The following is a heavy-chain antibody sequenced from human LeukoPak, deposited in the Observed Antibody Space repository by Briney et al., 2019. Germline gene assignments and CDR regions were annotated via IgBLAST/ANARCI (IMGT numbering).Heavy chain of an antibody. CDR3: AKFPLGSGYYYDSSEGPFDY. Sequence: GGSLRLSCAASGFTFSSYAMSWVRQAPGKGLEWVPAISGSGGSTYYADSVKGRFTISRDNSKNTLYLQMNSLRAEDTAVYYCAKFPLGSGYYYDSSEGPFDYWGQGTLVTVSS. CDR1: GFTFSSYA. J-gene: IGHJ4*02. CDR2: ISGSGGST. V-gene: IGHV3-23*01. D-gene: IGHD3-22*01.